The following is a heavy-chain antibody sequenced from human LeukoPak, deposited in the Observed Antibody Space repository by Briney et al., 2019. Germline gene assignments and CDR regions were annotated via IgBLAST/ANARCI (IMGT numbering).Heavy chain of an antibody. D-gene: IGHD3-10*01. J-gene: IGHJ6*02. V-gene: IGHV3-13*01. Sequence: ASVKVSCKASGYTFTSYYMHWVRQATGKGLEWVSAIGTAGDTYYPGSVKGRFTISRENAKNSLYLQMNSLRAEDTAVYYCARDLYYGSGNGYYYGMDVWGQGTTVTVSS. CDR2: IGTAGDT. CDR3: ARDLYYGSGNGYYYGMDV. CDR1: GYTFTSYY.